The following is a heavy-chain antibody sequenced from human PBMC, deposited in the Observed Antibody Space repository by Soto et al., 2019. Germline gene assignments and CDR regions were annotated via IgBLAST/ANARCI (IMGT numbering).Heavy chain of an antibody. CDR3: ARGRIPTLPDY. V-gene: IGHV4-34*01. CDR2: INHSGST. Sequence: SETLSLTCAVYGGSFSGYYWSWIRQPPGKGLEWIGEINHSGSTNYNPSLKSRVTISVDTSKNQFSLKLSSVTAADTAVYYCARGRIPTLPDYWGQGTLVTVSS. J-gene: IGHJ4*02. D-gene: IGHD2-21*01. CDR1: GGSFSGYY.